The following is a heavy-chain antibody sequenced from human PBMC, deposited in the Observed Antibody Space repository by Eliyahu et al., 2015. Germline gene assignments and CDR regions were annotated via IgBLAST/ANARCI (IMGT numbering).Heavy chain of an antibody. CDR3: AKGDVLRYFDWPHSHFDY. J-gene: IGHJ4*02. D-gene: IGHD3-9*01. CDR1: GFTFSSYA. CDR2: ISGSGGSP. V-gene: IGHV3-23*04. Sequence: EVQLVESGGGLVQPGGSLRLSCAASGFTFSSYAXXWVRQAPGKGLEWVSAISGSGGSPYYADSVKGRFTISRDNSKNTLYLQMNSLRAEDTAVYYCAKGDVLRYFDWPHSHFDYWGQGTLVTVSS.